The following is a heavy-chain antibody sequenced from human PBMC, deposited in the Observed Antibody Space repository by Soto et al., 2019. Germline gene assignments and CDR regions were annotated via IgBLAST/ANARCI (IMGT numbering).Heavy chain of an antibody. CDR2: ISGSGERT. V-gene: IGHV3-23*01. D-gene: IGHD3-3*01. J-gene: IGHJ6*02. CDR3: AKDRSGSVSYGLDV. CDR1: GFTFRSYA. Sequence: EVQLLESGGGLVQPGGSLRLSCVASGFTFRSYAMTWVRQAPGKGLEWVSGISGSGERTYYADSVKGRFTISRDNSKNTVYLQMNSLRAEDTALYYCAKDRSGSVSYGLDVWGQGTTVTVSS.